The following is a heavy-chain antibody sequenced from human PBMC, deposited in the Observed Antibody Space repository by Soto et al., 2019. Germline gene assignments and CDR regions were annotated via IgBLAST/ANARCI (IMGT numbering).Heavy chain of an antibody. CDR1: GGSISSYY. D-gene: IGHD2-8*02. V-gene: IGHV4-59*01. CDR3: ARGGGVYYFDY. J-gene: IGHJ4*02. CDR2: IYYNGST. Sequence: SETLSLTCTVSGGSISSYYWSWIRQPPGKGLEWIGYIYYNGSTFYNPSLKSRVTISVDTSKSQFSLKLSSVTAADTAVYYCARGGGVYYFDYWGQGTLVTVSS.